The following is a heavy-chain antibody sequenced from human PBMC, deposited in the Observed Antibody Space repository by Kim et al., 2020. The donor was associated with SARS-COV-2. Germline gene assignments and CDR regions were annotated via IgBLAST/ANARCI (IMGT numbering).Heavy chain of an antibody. CDR3: ARDLRRYGSGSYVY. V-gene: IGHV4-61*01. CDR2: IYYSGST. Sequence: SETLSLTCTVSGGSVSSGSYYWSWIRQPPGKGLEWIGYIYYSGSTNYNPSLKSRVTISVDTSKNQFSLKLSSVTAADTAVYYCARDLRRYGSGSYVYWGQGTLVTVSS. CDR1: GGSVSSGSYY. D-gene: IGHD3-10*01. J-gene: IGHJ4*02.